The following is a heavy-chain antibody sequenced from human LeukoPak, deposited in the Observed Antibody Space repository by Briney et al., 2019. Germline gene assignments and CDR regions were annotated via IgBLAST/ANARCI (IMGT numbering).Heavy chain of an antibody. CDR1: GGSISSSIYY. Sequence: SETLSLTCTVSGGSISSSIYYWGWIRQPPGKGLEWIGSIYYSGSTYYNPSLKSRVTISVDTSKDQFSLKLSSVTAADTAVYYCANLKCSGGSCARYWGQGTLVTVSS. CDR2: IYYSGST. J-gene: IGHJ4*02. D-gene: IGHD2-15*01. V-gene: IGHV4-39*01. CDR3: ANLKCSGGSCARY.